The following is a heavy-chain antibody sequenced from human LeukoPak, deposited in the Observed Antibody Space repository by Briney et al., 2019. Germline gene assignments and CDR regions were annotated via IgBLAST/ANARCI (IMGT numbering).Heavy chain of an antibody. D-gene: IGHD3-22*01. CDR2: IRYDGSNK. CDR3: AKDFFNYYDSSGLNAFDI. CDR1: GFTFSSYG. Sequence: GGSLRLSCAASGFTFSSYGMHWVRQAPGKGLEWVAFIRYDGSNKYYADSVKGRFTISRDNSKNTLYLQMNSLRAEDTAVYYCAKDFFNYYDSSGLNAFDIWGQGTMVTVSS. J-gene: IGHJ3*02. V-gene: IGHV3-30*02.